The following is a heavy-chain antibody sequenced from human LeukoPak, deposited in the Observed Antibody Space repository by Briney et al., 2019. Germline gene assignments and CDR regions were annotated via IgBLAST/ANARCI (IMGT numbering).Heavy chain of an antibody. D-gene: IGHD4-17*01. J-gene: IGHJ4*02. V-gene: IGHV3-74*01. CDR1: GFTFSSYW. CDR3: AKDMSSSSTASGAIFAY. Sequence: PGGSLRLSCAASGFTFSSYWMHWVRQAPGKGLVWVSRINSDGSSTSYADSVKGRFTISRDSAQNSLYLQMNSLRAADTAFYYCAKDMSSSSTASGAIFAYWGQGALVTVSS. CDR2: INSDGSST.